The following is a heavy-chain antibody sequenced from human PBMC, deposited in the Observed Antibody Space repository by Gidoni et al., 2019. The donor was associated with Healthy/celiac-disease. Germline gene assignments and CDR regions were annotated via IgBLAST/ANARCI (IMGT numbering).Heavy chain of an antibody. Sequence: QLQLQESGPGLVKPSETLSLSCTVSGDSISRSSYYWGWIRPPPGKGLEWIGSIYYSGSTYYNPSLKSRVTISVDTSKNQFSLKLSSVTAADTAVYYCARPHAPHSIAVAGTWYFDLWGRGTLVTVSS. CDR1: GDSISRSSYY. CDR3: ARPHAPHSIAVAGTWYFDL. CDR2: IYYSGST. V-gene: IGHV4-39*01. D-gene: IGHD6-19*01. J-gene: IGHJ2*01.